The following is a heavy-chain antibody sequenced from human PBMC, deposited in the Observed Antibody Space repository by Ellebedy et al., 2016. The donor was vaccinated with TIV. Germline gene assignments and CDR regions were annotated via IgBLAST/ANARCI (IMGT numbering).Heavy chain of an antibody. CDR2: ISGDGGST. J-gene: IGHJ4*02. V-gene: IGHV3-23*01. CDR3: RQGHYADY. Sequence: GGSLRLXCATPGFTFRNFFMSWVRQTPGKGLEWASTISGDGGSTYFADSVKGRFTISKDNSKNTMYLQMNSLRADDTAVYYCRQGHYADYWGQGTLVTVSS. CDR1: GFTFRNFF.